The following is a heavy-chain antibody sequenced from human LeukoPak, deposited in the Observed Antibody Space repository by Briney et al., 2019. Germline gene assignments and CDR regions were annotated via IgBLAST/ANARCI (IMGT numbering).Heavy chain of an antibody. J-gene: IGHJ4*02. CDR3: ARARGLVVPAAIVDY. D-gene: IGHD2-2*01. V-gene: IGHV3-30-3*01. CDR2: ISYDGSNK. CDR1: GFTFSSYA. Sequence: GRSLRLSCAASGFTFSSYAMHWVRQAPGKGLEWVAVISYDGSNKYYADSVKGRFTISRDNSKNTLYLQMNSLRAEDTAVYYCARARGLVVPAAIVDYWGQGTLVTVSS.